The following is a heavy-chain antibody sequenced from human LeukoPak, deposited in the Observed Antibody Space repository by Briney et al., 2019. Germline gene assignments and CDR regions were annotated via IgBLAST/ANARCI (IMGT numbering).Heavy chain of an antibody. Sequence: SETLSLTCTVSGFSISSYYWSWIRQPPGKGLEWIGYILYSENTIYNPSSRSRLTISADTSKNHFPLRLRSVAAADTAVYYCARLAAISGSDYPDDWGQGALVTVSS. V-gene: IGHV4-59*08. CDR1: GFSISSYY. D-gene: IGHD1-26*01. CDR3: ARLAAISGSDYPDD. CDR2: ILYSENT. J-gene: IGHJ4*02.